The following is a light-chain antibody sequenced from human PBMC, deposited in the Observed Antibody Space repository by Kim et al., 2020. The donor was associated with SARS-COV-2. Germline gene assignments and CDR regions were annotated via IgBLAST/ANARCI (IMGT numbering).Light chain of an antibody. Sequence: SSELTQDPAVSVALGQTVRITCQGDSLRSYYASWYQQKPGQAPVLVIYGRNNRPSGITDRFSGSTSGNTASLNITGAQAEDEADYYCKSRDSSGNVVFGGGTQLPFL. J-gene: IGLJ2*01. CDR3: KSRDSSGNVV. V-gene: IGLV3-19*01. CDR2: GRN. CDR1: SLRSYY.